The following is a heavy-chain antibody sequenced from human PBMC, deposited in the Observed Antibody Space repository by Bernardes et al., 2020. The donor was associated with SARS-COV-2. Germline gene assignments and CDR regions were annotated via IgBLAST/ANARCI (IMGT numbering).Heavy chain of an antibody. Sequence: SETLSLTCAVSDDAISSGSFYWSWIRQPAWKGLEWVGRISASGSTNYNPSLKSRVTMSVDTSKNQFSLKLTSVTAADTAVYYCARDGRISVPGTDYFDFWGQGILVTVSS. V-gene: IGHV4-61*02. CDR3: ARDGRISVPGTDYFDF. CDR2: ISASGST. D-gene: IGHD6-19*01. CDR1: DDAISSGSFY. J-gene: IGHJ4*02.